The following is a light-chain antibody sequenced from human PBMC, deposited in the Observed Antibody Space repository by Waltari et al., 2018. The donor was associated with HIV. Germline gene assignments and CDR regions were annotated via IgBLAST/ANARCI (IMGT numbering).Light chain of an antibody. J-gene: IGLJ3*02. V-gene: IGLV2-14*01. Sequence: SALTQPASVSGSPGQSITISCTGTSSDVGGYDYVSWYQQDPGKAPKVIIYDVSKRPSGVSNRFSGSKSGNTASLTISGLQAEDEADYYCSSYTTGSTLVFGGGTTVTVL. CDR2: DVS. CDR3: SSYTTGSTLV. CDR1: SSDVGGYDY.